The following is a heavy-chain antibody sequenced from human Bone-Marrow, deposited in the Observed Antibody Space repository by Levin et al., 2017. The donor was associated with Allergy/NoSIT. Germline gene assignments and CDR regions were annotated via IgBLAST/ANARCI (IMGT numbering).Heavy chain of an antibody. CDR1: GGSFSGYY. Sequence: SETLSLTCAVYGGSFSGYYWSWIRQPPGKGLEWIGEINHSGSTNYNPSLKSRVTISVDTSKNQFSLKLSSVTAADTAVYYCASRAVAGTVWGVDYWGQGTLVTVSS. D-gene: IGHD6-19*01. CDR2: INHSGST. CDR3: ASRAVAGTVWGVDY. V-gene: IGHV4-34*01. J-gene: IGHJ4*02.